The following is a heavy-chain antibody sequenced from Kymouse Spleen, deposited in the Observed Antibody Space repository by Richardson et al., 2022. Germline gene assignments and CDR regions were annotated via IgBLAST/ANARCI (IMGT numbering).Heavy chain of an antibody. Sequence: EVQLVESGGGLVQPGGSLKLSCAASGFTFSGSAMHWVRQASGKGLEWVGRIRSKANSYATAYAASVKGRFTISRDDSKNTAYLQMNSLKTEDTAVYYCTRGYNWNDGAYYYYGMDVWGQGTTVTVSS. CDR1: GFTFSGSA. V-gene: IGHV3-73*02. D-gene: IGHD1-1*01. CDR2: IRSKANSYAT. CDR3: TRGYNWNDGAYYYYGMDV. J-gene: IGHJ6*02.